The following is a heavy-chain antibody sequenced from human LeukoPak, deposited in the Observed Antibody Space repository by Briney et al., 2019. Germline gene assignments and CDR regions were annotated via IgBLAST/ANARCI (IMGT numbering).Heavy chain of an antibody. CDR1: GFTFSSYW. D-gene: IGHD6-19*01. Sequence: GGSLRLSCAASGFTFSSYWMHWVRQAPGKGLVWVSRINTDGSSTSYADSVKGRFTISRDNAKNTLYLQMNSLRAEDTAVYYCARDHAGSSGWLRAQIDYWGQGTLVTVSS. CDR2: INTDGSST. J-gene: IGHJ4*02. CDR3: ARDHAGSSGWLRAQIDY. V-gene: IGHV3-74*01.